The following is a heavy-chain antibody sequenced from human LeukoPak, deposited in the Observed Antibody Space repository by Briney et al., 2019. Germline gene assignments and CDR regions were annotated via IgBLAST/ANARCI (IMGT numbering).Heavy chain of an antibody. J-gene: IGHJ4*02. D-gene: IGHD4-17*01. CDR1: GFTFSSYS. Sequence: GGSLRLSCAASGFTFSSYSMNWVRQAPGKGLEWVANIKQDGSEKYYVDSVKGRFTISRDNSMNMLYLQMNSLRAEDTAVYYCARYRSVTTGKRFFDYWGQGTLVTVSS. V-gene: IGHV3-7*03. CDR3: ARYRSVTTGKRFFDY. CDR2: IKQDGSEK.